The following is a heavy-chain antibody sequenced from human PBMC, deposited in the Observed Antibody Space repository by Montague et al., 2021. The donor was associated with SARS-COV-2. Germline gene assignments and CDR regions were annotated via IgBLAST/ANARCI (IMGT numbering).Heavy chain of an antibody. CDR2: ISYDGGNQ. V-gene: IGHV3-30-3*01. Sequence: SLRLSFSASGFAFSTYAMYWVRQAPGKGLELVSVISYDGGNQYYADSVKGRFTISRDNSKNTLYLQMNSLRAEDTAVYYCSRTQSGNYLYYFDYWGQGILVTVSS. CDR1: GFAFSTYA. D-gene: IGHD1-26*01. J-gene: IGHJ4*02. CDR3: SRTQSGNYLYYFDY.